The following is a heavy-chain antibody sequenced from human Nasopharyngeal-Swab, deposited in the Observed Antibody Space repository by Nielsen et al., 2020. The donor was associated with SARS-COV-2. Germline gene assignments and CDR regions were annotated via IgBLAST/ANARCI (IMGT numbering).Heavy chain of an antibody. D-gene: IGHD1-1*01. J-gene: IGHJ2*01. Sequence: WVRQAPGQGLEWTGWMNPNSGNTGYAQKFQGRVTMTRNTSISTAYMELSSLRSEDTAVYYCARPGGTTLNWNDLGWYFDLWGRGTLVTVSS. CDR3: ARPGGTTLNWNDLGWYFDL. CDR2: MNPNSGNT. V-gene: IGHV1-8*01.